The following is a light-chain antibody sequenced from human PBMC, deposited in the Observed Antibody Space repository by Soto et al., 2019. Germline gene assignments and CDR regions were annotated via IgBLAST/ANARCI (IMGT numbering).Light chain of an antibody. Sequence: QSALTQPPSASGSPGQSVTISCTGTSSDVGTYNYVSWYQQHPGKAPKLMIYDFSKRPSGVPDRFSGSKSGNTASLTVSGLQAEDEADYYCISYAGSSIWVFGGGTKLTVL. V-gene: IGLV2-8*01. CDR1: SSDVGTYNY. CDR3: ISYAGSSIWV. J-gene: IGLJ3*02. CDR2: DFS.